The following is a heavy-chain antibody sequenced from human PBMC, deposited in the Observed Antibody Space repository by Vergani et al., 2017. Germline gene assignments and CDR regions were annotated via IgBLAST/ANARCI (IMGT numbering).Heavy chain of an antibody. Sequence: QVQLVESGGGVVQPGRSLRLSCAASGFTFSSYAMHWVRQAPGQGLEWMGWINPNSGGTNYAQKFQGRVTMTRDTSISTAYMELSRLRSDDTAVYYCARASSGWYDDYYYYMDVWGKGP. CDR1: GFTFSSYA. J-gene: IGHJ6*03. V-gene: IGHV1-2*02. D-gene: IGHD6-19*01. CDR2: INPNSGGT. CDR3: ARASSGWYDDYYYYMDV.